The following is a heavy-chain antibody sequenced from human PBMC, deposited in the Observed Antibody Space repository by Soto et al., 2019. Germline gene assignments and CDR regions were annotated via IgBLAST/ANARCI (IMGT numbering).Heavy chain of an antibody. CDR2: IFHTGAT. CDR1: VDSVSSSSFY. D-gene: IGHD1-26*01. J-gene: IGHJ4*02. Sequence: SETLSLACTVSVDSVSSSSFYWGWILEPPGKGLEWIGHIFHTGATYQNPTLKSRLRMSVDTSKNQFSLNLSSVTATDTAVYYCASRRIVPTTNFDYWGQGTLVTVSS. CDR3: ASRRIVPTTNFDY. V-gene: IGHV4-39*01.